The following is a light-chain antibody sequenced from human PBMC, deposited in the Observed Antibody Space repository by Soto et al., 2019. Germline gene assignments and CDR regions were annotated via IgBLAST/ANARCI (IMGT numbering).Light chain of an antibody. V-gene: IGKV3-20*01. CDR3: QQYGSSPPWT. CDR1: QSVSSSY. Sequence: EIELTQSPGTLSLSPGERATLSCRASQSVSSSYLAWYQQKPGQAPRLLIYGASSRATGIPDRFSGSGSGTDFTLTISRLEPEDSAVYYCQQYGSSPPWTFGQGTKVEMK. CDR2: GAS. J-gene: IGKJ1*01.